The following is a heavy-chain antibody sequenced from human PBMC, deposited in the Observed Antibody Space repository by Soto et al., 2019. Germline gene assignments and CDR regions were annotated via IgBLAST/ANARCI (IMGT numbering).Heavy chain of an antibody. D-gene: IGHD1-20*01. CDR1: GGSINSGAYY. V-gene: IGHV4-30-4*01. CDR2: IYYSGST. J-gene: IGHJ5*02. CDR3: ARVPHNFTLRGDWFDP. Sequence: QVQLQESGPGLVKPSQTLSLTCTVSGGSINSGAYYWTWIRQPPGKGLAWIGCIYYSGSTDYNPSLKGRIAISLDTSDNQFSLTLTSVTAADTAIYYCARVPHNFTLRGDWFDPWGQGTLVTVSS.